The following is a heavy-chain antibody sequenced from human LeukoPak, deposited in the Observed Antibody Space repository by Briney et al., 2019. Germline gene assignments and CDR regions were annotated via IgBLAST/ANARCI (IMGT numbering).Heavy chain of an antibody. Sequence: GGSLRLSCAASGFTFSNYAMSWVRQAPGKGLEWVSGITDSAGSTNYADSVKGRFTISRDYSKNTLYLQMKSLRADDTAVYYCARRVLLGGTDVWGQGTTVTVSS. D-gene: IGHD3-10*01. CDR2: ITDSAGST. CDR3: ARRVLLGGTDV. CDR1: GFTFSNYA. J-gene: IGHJ6*02. V-gene: IGHV3-23*01.